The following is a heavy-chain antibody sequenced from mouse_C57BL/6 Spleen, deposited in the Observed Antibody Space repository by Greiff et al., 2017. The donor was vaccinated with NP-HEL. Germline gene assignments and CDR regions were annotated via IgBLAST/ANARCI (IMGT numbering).Heavy chain of an antibody. J-gene: IGHJ3*01. D-gene: IGHD3-2*02. CDR2: IRYDGSN. V-gene: IGHV3-6*01. CDR3: ARDSSGYPFAY. Sequence: ESGPGLVKPSQSLSLTCSVTGYSITSGYYWNWIRQFPGNKLEWMGYIRYDGSNNYNPSLKNRISITRDTSKNQFFLKLNSVTTEDTATYYCARDSSGYPFAYWGQGTLVTVSA. CDR1: GYSITSGYY.